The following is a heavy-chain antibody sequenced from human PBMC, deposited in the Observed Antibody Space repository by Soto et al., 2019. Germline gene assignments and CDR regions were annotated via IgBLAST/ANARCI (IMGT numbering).Heavy chain of an antibody. D-gene: IGHD3-3*01. CDR1: GFTFGDYA. V-gene: IGHV3-49*04. CDR3: TRGLLRYDFWSGYSNYGMDV. CDR2: IRSKAYGGTT. Sequence: PGGSLRLSCTASGFTFGDYAMSWVRQAPGKGLEWVGFIRSKAYGGTTEYAASVKGRFTISRDDSKKIAYLQMNSLKTEDTAVYYCTRGLLRYDFWSGYSNYGMDVWGQGTTVTVSS. J-gene: IGHJ6*02.